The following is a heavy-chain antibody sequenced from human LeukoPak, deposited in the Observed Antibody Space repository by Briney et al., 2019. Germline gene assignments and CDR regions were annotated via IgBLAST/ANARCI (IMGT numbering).Heavy chain of an antibody. D-gene: IGHD3-22*01. J-gene: IGHJ4*02. Sequence: GGSLRLSCAASGFTFSIYGMSWVRQAPGKGLEWVSGIGGRTYYADSVKGRFTISRDNAKNSLYLQMNSLRAEDTAVNYCARVYPPGTYYYDSSGYSNDYWGQGTLVTVSS. V-gene: IGHV3-21*01. CDR2: IGGRT. CDR1: GFTFSIYG. CDR3: ARVYPPGTYYYDSSGYSNDY.